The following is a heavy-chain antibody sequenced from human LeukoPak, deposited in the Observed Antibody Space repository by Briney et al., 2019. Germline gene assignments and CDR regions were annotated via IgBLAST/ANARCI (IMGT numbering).Heavy chain of an antibody. CDR2: ISHEGSQT. V-gene: IGHV3-30*03. CDR1: GFSFGSYG. CDR3: ARTREQWQVLDY. J-gene: IGHJ4*02. D-gene: IGHD6-19*01. Sequence: GKSLRLSCAASGFSFGSYGIHWVRQAPGKGLEWVAVISHEGSQTYYADSVRGRFTISRDNSKNMVYLQMNSLRAEDTAVYYCARTREQWQVLDYWGQGTLVTVSS.